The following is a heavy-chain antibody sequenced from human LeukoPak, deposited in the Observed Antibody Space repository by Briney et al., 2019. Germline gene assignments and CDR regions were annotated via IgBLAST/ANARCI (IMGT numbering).Heavy chain of an antibody. CDR1: GGSFSGYH. CDR2: INHSGST. D-gene: IGHD5-12*01. Sequence: PSETLSLTCAVYGGSFSGYHWSWIRQPPGKGLEWIGEINHSGSTNYNPSLKSRVTISVDTSKNQFSLKLSSVTAADTAVYYCAKADDIVATIGPFDYWGQGALVTVSS. V-gene: IGHV4-34*01. J-gene: IGHJ4*02. CDR3: AKADDIVATIGPFDY.